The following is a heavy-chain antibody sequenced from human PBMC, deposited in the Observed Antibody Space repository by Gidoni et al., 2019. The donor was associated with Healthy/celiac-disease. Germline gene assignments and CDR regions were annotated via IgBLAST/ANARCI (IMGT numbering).Heavy chain of an antibody. CDR2: ISAYNGNT. Sequence: QVQLVQSGAEVKKHVASVKVPCKASGYTFTSYGTSWVRQAPGQGLEWMGWISAYNGNTNYAQKLQGRVTMTTDTSTSTAYMELRSLRSDDTAVYYCARFYSERGWYTYYYYGMDVWGQGTTVTVSS. V-gene: IGHV1-18*01. CDR3: ARFYSERGWYTYYYYGMDV. D-gene: IGHD6-19*01. J-gene: IGHJ6*02. CDR1: GYTFTSYG.